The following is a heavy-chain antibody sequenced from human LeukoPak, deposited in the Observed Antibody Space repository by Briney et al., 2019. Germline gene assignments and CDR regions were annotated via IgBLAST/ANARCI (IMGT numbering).Heavy chain of an antibody. Sequence: GALRLSCAASGITFSSYGMSWVRQAPGKGLEWVSSISSTGGTTYYADSVKGRFTISRDNSKNTLYLQMNSLRAEDTAIYYCAKNGDRGAYCTGGTCYPYFYYYMDVWGKGTTVTI. CDR2: ISSTGGTT. J-gene: IGHJ6*03. V-gene: IGHV3-23*01. CDR3: AKNGDRGAYCTGGTCYPYFYYYMDV. CDR1: GITFSSYG. D-gene: IGHD2-15*01.